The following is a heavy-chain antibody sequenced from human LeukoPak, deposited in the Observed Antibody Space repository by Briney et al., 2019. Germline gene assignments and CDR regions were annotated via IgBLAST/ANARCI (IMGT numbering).Heavy chain of an antibody. D-gene: IGHD5-24*01. CDR1: GYTFTGYY. V-gene: IGHV1-2*02. J-gene: IGHJ4*02. CDR3: ARDHGMATIIYFDY. Sequence: ASVKVSCKASGYTFTGYYMHWVRQAPGQGLEWMGWINPNSGGTNYAQKFQGRVTMTRDTSISTAYMEPSRLRSDDTAVYYCARDHGMATIIYFDYWGQGTLVTVSS. CDR2: INPNSGGT.